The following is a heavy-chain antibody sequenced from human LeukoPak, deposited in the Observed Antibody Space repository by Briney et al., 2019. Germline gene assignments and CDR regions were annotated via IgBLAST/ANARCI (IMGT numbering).Heavy chain of an antibody. J-gene: IGHJ4*02. D-gene: IGHD6-13*01. V-gene: IGHV1-2*02. Sequence: ASVKVSCKASGDTXSSYAISWVRQAPGQGLEWMGWINPNRGGTNYAQKFQGRVTMTRDTSISTAYMELSRLRSDDTAVYFCASFSEAATGPARDYWGQGTLVTVSS. CDR3: ASFSEAATGPARDY. CDR1: GDTXSSYA. CDR2: INPNRGGT.